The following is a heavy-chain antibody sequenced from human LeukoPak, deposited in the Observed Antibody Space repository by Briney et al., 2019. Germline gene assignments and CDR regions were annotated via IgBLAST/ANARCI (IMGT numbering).Heavy chain of an antibody. D-gene: IGHD1-26*01. V-gene: IGHV5-51*01. CDR2: IYPGDSDT. CDR1: GYSFTSYW. J-gene: IGHJ4*02. Sequence: GESLKISCKGSGYSFTSYWIGWVRQMPGKGLEWMGIIYPGDSDTRYSPSFQGQVTISADKSISTAYLQWSSLKASDTAMYYCARHLGLDDSGSYSYCDYWGQGTLVTVSS. CDR3: ARHLGLDDSGSYSYCDY.